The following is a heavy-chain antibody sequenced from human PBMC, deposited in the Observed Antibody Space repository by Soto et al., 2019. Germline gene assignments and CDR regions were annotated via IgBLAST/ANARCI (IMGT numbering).Heavy chain of an antibody. CDR3: ARDRSSVGASGYDSLYFDY. J-gene: IGHJ4*02. CDR2: INAGNGNT. CDR1: GYTFTSYA. D-gene: IGHD5-12*01. Sequence: QVQLVQSGAEVKKPGASVKVSCKASGYTFTSYAMHWVRQAPGQRLEWMGWINAGNGNTKYLQKFQGRVTITRDTSASTAYMELSSLRSEDTAVYYCARDRSSVGASGYDSLYFDYWGQGTLVTVSS. V-gene: IGHV1-3*01.